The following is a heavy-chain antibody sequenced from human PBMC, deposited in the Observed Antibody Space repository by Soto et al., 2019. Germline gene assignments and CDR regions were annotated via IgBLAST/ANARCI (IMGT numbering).Heavy chain of an antibody. Sequence: QVQLVQSGAEVKKPGDSVKVSCKASGYTFRRYGVSWVRQAPGQGLEWMGWISGYNGNTKNVPKLQGRVTMTRDTSTDTAHMELRSLRSDDTAVYYCARDTRLFGVIIDQYYGMDVWGQGTIVTVSS. CDR3: ARDTRLFGVIIDQYYGMDV. CDR1: GYTFRRYG. CDR2: ISGYNGNT. V-gene: IGHV1-18*01. D-gene: IGHD3-3*01. J-gene: IGHJ6*02.